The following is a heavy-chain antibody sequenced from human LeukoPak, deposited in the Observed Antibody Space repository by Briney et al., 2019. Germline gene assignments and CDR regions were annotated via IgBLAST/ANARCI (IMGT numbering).Heavy chain of an antibody. Sequence: PSETLSLTCTVSGASISSSNYYWGWIRQPPGKGLEWIGTIYYSRSSYYNPSLKSRLTMSVDTSKNQFSLKLSSVTVADTAIYYCARQTYYYDSSGHPYWYFDLWGRGTLVTVSS. V-gene: IGHV4-39*01. CDR3: ARQTYYYDSSGHPYWYFDL. D-gene: IGHD3-22*01. J-gene: IGHJ2*01. CDR2: IYYSRSS. CDR1: GASISSSNYY.